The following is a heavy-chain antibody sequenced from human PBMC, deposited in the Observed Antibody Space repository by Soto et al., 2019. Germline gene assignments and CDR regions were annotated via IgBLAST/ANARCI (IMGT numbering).Heavy chain of an antibody. CDR2: IKQDGSEK. Sequence: GGSLRLSCAASGFTFSSYWLSWVRQAPGKGLECVANIKQDGSEKYYVDSVKGRFTISRENAKNSLYLQMNSLSAEYTAVYYCARASYDILTGYYLGVGYWGEGTVVTVSS. D-gene: IGHD3-9*01. CDR3: ARASYDILTGYYLGVGY. CDR1: GFTFSSYW. V-gene: IGHV3-7*04. J-gene: IGHJ4*02.